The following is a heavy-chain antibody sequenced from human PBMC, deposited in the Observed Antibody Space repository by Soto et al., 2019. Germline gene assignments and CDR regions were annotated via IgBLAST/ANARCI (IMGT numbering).Heavy chain of an antibody. V-gene: IGHV3-23*01. CDR3: AKRRSRGGFVDY. D-gene: IGHD2-2*01. CDR1: GFTFSNDA. CDR2: INQSGDET. Sequence: VQLLESGGGLVQPGGSLRLSCAASGFTFSNDAMTWVRQAPGKGLEGVSSINQSGDETYHADSVKGRFTIYRDNSKDTLYQQRSSLRAEDTAVYYCAKRRSRGGFVDYWGQGTLVAVSS. J-gene: IGHJ4*02.